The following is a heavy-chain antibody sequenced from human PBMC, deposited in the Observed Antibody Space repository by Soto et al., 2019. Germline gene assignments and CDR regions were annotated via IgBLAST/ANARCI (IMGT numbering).Heavy chain of an antibody. Sequence: QVQLVQSGAEVKKPGASVMVSCKASGYTFTGYYMHWVRQSPGQGLEWMGWINPNSGGTNYAQKSQGWVTMTRDTSISTAYMEVSRLRSDDTAVYYCAKGCSTTSCYSLFGMDVWGQGTTVTVSS. J-gene: IGHJ6*02. CDR2: INPNSGGT. CDR3: AKGCSTTSCYSLFGMDV. D-gene: IGHD2-2*01. V-gene: IGHV1-2*04. CDR1: GYTFTGYY.